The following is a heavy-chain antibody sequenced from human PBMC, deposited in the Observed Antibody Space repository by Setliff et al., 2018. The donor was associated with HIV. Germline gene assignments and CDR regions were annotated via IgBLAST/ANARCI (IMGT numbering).Heavy chain of an antibody. Sequence: SETLSLACTVSGDSISGYYWSWIRQSPGKGLEWIGFIYETGSTYYNPSLKSRVSISIDTSKNQFSLKLSSVTAADTAVYFCARDGYTNGYGYYYFYMDVWGKGTTVTVSS. V-gene: IGHV4-59*12. D-gene: IGHD5-18*01. J-gene: IGHJ6*03. CDR2: IYETGST. CDR3: ARDGYTNGYGYYYFYMDV. CDR1: GDSISGYY.